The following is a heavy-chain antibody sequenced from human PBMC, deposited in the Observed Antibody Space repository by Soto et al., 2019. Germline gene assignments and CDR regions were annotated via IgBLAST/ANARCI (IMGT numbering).Heavy chain of an antibody. D-gene: IGHD3-22*01. J-gene: IGHJ4*02. CDR3: ARGGVDYYDSSGYYFSPYYFDY. CDR2: IYHSGST. V-gene: IGHV4-30-2*01. Sequence: TPSPTCAVSGGSLRRGGFSSGWVRPPPGEGLEGVGYIYHSGSTYYNPSLKSRVTISVDRSKNQFSLKLSSVTAADTAVYYCARGGVDYYDSSGYYFSPYYFDYWGQGTLVTVSS. CDR1: GGSLRRGGFS.